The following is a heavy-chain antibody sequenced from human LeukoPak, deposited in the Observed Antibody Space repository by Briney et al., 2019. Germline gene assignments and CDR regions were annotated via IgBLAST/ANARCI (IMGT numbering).Heavy chain of an antibody. CDR1: GYSFIDYY. D-gene: IGHD3-9*01. J-gene: IGHJ1*01. Sequence: RASVKVSCKTSGYSFIDYYIHWMRQAPGQGLEWVGRIDPHSGGTHYAQKFQVRVTMTRDTSISTVYMELSGLRSDGTAVYYCARGAIFGYFQHWGQGTLVTVSS. V-gene: IGHV1-2*02. CDR2: IDPHSGGT. CDR3: ARGAIFGYFQH.